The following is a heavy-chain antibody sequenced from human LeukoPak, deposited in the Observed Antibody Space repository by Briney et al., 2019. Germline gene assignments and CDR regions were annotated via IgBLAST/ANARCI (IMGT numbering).Heavy chain of an antibody. J-gene: IGHJ4*02. CDR1: GVSFSGHY. Sequence: SETLSLTCSVSGVSFSGHYWSWIRLPPGKGLEWIGYISHSGDTRYSPSLKSRVTISLDTSKNQFSLTLNSVTAADTAVYYCARQPISGWDFDYWGQGTLVTVSS. V-gene: IGHV4-59*08. CDR3: ARQPISGWDFDY. D-gene: IGHD6-19*01. CDR2: ISHSGDT.